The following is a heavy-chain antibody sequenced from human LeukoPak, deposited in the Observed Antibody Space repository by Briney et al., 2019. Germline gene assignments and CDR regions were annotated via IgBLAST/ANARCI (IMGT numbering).Heavy chain of an antibody. CDR1: GFSLSTSGVG. CDR3: AHSDLGYDFWSGYYDY. V-gene: IGHV2-5*01. CDR2: IYWNYDK. J-gene: IGHJ4*02. D-gene: IGHD3-3*01. Sequence: SGPTLVKPTQTLTLTCTFSGFSLSTSGVGVGWIRQPPGKALEWLALIYWNYDKRYSPSLKSRLTITKDTSKNQVVLTMTNMDPVDTATYYCAHSDLGYDFWSGYYDYWGQGTLVTVSS.